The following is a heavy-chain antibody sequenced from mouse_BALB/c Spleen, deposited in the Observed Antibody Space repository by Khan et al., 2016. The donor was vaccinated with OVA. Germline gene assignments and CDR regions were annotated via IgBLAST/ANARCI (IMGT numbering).Heavy chain of an antibody. CDR1: GYSFTGYF. Sequence: ELQLQESGPELVKPGASVKISCKASGYSFTGYFMNWVMQSHGKRLEWIGRINPHIGETFYNQKFKDKATLTVDESSSTAHMELRSLASEDSAVYYCARKNGSDFDYWGQGTTLTVSS. J-gene: IGHJ2*01. CDR2: INPHIGET. D-gene: IGHD1-1*01. V-gene: IGHV1-20*02. CDR3: ARKNGSDFDY.